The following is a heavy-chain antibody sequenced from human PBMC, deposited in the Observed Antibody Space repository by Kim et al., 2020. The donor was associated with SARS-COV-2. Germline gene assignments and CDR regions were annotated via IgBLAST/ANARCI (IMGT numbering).Heavy chain of an antibody. V-gene: IGHV3-15*01. J-gene: IGHJ6*02. D-gene: IGHD3-10*01. Sequence: VKGRFTISRDASKTTLYLQMNSLKTEDTAVYYCTTGTVRGSDYHYYGMDVWGQGTTVTVSS. CDR3: TTGTVRGSDYHYYGMDV.